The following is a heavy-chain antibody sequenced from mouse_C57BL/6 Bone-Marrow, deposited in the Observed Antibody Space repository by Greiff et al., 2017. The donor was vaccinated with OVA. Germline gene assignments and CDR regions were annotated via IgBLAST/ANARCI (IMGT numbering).Heavy chain of an antibody. J-gene: IGHJ1*03. CDR1: GYTFTSYW. D-gene: IGHD2-4*01. V-gene: IGHV1-55*01. CDR2: NYPGSGST. Sequence: QVQLQQPGAELVKPGASVKMSCKASGYTFTSYWITWVKQRPGQGLEWIGDNYPGSGSTNYNEKFKSKATLTVDTSSSTAYMQLSSLTSEDSAVYYCARWGLRYFDVWGTGTTVTVSS. CDR3: ARWGLRYFDV.